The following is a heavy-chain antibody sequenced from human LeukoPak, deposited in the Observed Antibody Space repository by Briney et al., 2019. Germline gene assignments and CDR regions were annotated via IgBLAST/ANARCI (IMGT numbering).Heavy chain of an antibody. Sequence: GLSLRLSCAASGYTFSSYEMNWVRQAPGKGLEWVAFITCSGADVYYADSVKGRFTISRDNAKNSLYLQMNSLRADDTAIYYCARDGSPGDILSGFCPMEYWGQGALVTVSS. V-gene: IGHV3-48*03. J-gene: IGHJ4*02. D-gene: IGHD3-9*01. CDR3: ARDGSPGDILSGFCPMEY. CDR1: GYTFSSYE. CDR2: ITCSGADV.